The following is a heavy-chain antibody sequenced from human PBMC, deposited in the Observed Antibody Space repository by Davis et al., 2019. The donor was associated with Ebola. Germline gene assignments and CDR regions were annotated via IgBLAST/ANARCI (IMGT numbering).Heavy chain of an antibody. Sequence: PGGSLRLSCKGSGYSFTSYWIGWVRQMPGKGLEWMGIIYPGDSDTRYSPSFQGQVTISADKSISTAYLQWSSLKASDTAMYYCARVRGSYDTTFGYWGQETLVTVSS. CDR1: GYSFTSYW. CDR3: ARVRGSYDTTFGY. D-gene: IGHD3-16*01. J-gene: IGHJ4*02. CDR2: IYPGDSDT. V-gene: IGHV5-51*01.